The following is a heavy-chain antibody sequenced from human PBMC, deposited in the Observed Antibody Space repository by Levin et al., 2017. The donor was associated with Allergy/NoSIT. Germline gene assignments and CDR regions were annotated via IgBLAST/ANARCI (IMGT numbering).Heavy chain of an antibody. Sequence: QAGGSLRLSCAASGFTFDDYAMHWVRQAPGKGLEWVSGINWNSGSIDYADSVKGRFTISRDNAKNSLYLQMNSLRAEDTALYYCAKDSQLLLSGEAFDIWGQGTMVTVSS. V-gene: IGHV3-9*01. J-gene: IGHJ3*02. CDR1: GFTFDDYA. D-gene: IGHD3-10*01. CDR2: INWNSGSI. CDR3: AKDSQLLLSGEAFDI.